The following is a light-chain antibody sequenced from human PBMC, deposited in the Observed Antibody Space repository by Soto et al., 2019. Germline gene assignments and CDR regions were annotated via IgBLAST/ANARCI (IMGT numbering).Light chain of an antibody. Sequence: QAVVTQAPSVSETPGQRVTISCSGGSSNIGRNTVNWYQQLPGTAPKLLIYRNNRRPSGVPDRFSGSKSGTSASLAISGLQSEDEADYYCAAWDDSLTDYVFGTGTKVTVL. V-gene: IGLV1-44*01. CDR1: SSNIGRNT. CDR3: AAWDDSLTDYV. CDR2: RNN. J-gene: IGLJ1*01.